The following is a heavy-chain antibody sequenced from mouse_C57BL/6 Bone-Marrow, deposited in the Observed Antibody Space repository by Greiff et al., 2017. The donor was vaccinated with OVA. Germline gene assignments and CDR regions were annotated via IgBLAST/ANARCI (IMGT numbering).Heavy chain of an antibody. CDR1: GYTFTSYW. D-gene: IGHD1-1*01. V-gene: IGHV1-7*01. Sequence: VQVVESGAELAKPGASVKLSCKASGYTFTSYWMHWVKQRPGQGLEWIGYINPSSGYTKYNQKFKDKATLTADKSSSTAYMQLSSLTYEDSAVYYCARWYGSSYWYFDVWGTGTTVTVSS. J-gene: IGHJ1*03. CDR2: INPSSGYT. CDR3: ARWYGSSYWYFDV.